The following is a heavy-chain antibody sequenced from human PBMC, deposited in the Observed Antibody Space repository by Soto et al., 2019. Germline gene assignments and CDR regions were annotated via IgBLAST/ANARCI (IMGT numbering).Heavy chain of an antibody. CDR2: ISGSGGST. Sequence: PVGSLRLSCAASGFTFSSYAMSWVRQAPGKGLEWVSAISGSGGSTYYADSVKGRFTISRDNSKNTLYLQMNSLRAEDTAVYYCAKDPYDYVWGSYRRPVFDYWGQGTLVTVSS. J-gene: IGHJ4*02. V-gene: IGHV3-23*01. CDR3: AKDPYDYVWGSYRRPVFDY. D-gene: IGHD3-16*02. CDR1: GFTFSSYA.